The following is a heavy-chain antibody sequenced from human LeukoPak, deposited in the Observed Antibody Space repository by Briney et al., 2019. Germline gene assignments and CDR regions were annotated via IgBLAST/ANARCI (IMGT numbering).Heavy chain of an antibody. J-gene: IGHJ4*02. CDR3: ARGLGYCSGGSCVGVDY. D-gene: IGHD2-15*01. CDR2: IDSDGRRT. V-gene: IGHV3-74*01. CDR1: GFTFSSYW. Sequence: GGSLRLSSAASGFTFSSYWMHWVRQAPGKGLVWVSHIDSDGRRTNYADSVKGRFTISRDNAKNTLYLQTNSLRAEDAAVYYCARGLGYCSGGSCVGVDYWGQGTLVTVSS.